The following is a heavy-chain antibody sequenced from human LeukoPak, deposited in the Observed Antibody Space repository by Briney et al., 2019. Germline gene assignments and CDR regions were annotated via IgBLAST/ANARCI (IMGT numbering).Heavy chain of an antibody. CDR2: IYYSGST. Sequence: PSQTLSLTCTVSGGSISSGGYYWSWIRQPPGKGLEWIGFIYYSGSTNYNPSLKGRVTVSVDTSKNQFSLKLNSVTAADTAVYYCARRGQVGAPDYWGQGTLVTVSS. J-gene: IGHJ4*02. CDR1: GGSISSGGYY. CDR3: ARRGQVGAPDY. V-gene: IGHV4-30-4*08. D-gene: IGHD1-26*01.